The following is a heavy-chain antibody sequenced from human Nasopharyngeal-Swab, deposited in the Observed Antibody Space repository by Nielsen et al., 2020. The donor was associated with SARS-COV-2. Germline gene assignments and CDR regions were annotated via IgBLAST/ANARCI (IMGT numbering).Heavy chain of an antibody. CDR1: EFTFSDYW. V-gene: IGHV3-7*03. CDR3: ARDFYCSSTTCNYPYYYMDV. D-gene: IGHD2-2*01. CDR2: IKQDGSEK. J-gene: IGHJ6*03. Sequence: GESLKISCAASEFTFSDYWMSWVRQAPGKGLEWVANIKQDGSEKYYVGSVKGRFTISRDNAKKSLYLQMSSLRAEDTAVYYCARDFYCSSTTCNYPYYYMDVWGKGTTVTVSS.